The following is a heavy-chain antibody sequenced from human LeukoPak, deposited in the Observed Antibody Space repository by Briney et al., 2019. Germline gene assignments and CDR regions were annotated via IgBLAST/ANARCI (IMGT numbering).Heavy chain of an antibody. Sequence: PGRSLRLSCAASGFTFSGYGMHWVRQAPGGGLEWVAVLWYDGSNKYYADSVKGRFTISRDNSKNTLYLQMNSLRAEDTAVYYCARDHYDFWSGYSYYYGMDVWGQGTTVTVSS. CDR1: GFTFSGYG. CDR2: LWYDGSNK. V-gene: IGHV3-33*01. CDR3: ARDHYDFWSGYSYYYGMDV. D-gene: IGHD3-3*01. J-gene: IGHJ6*02.